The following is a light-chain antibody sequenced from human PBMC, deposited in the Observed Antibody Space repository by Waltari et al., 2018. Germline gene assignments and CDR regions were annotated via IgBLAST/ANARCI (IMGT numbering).Light chain of an antibody. CDR1: RSNIGSNA. CDR2: RND. Sequence: QSVLTQPPSTSGTPGQRVTLSCSGSRSNIGSNALNWYQQFPGTAPKLLIYRNDHRPSGVSDRFSGSKSGTSASLAITGLQSEDESDYYCAAWDDSLNGVVFGGGTKLTVL. CDR3: AAWDDSLNGVV. V-gene: IGLV1-44*01. J-gene: IGLJ2*01.